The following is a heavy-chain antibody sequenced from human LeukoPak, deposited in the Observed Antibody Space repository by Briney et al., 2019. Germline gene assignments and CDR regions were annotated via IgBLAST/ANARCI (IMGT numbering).Heavy chain of an antibody. Sequence: GGSLRLSCAASGFTFSSYAMHWVRQAPGKGLEYVSAITSNGGSAYYADSVKGRFTISRDNSRNTLYLQMSSLRAEDTAVYYCVTTPRDGYNSWGQGTLVTVSS. CDR3: VTTPRDGYNS. CDR2: ITSNGGSA. V-gene: IGHV3-64D*09. D-gene: IGHD5-24*01. CDR1: GFTFSSYA. J-gene: IGHJ5*02.